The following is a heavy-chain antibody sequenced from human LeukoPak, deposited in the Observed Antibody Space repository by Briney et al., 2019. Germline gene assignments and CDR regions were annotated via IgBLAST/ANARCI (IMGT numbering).Heavy chain of an antibody. V-gene: IGHV4-34*01. CDR2: IYHSGRT. D-gene: IGHD3-16*01. J-gene: IGHJ5*02. CDR3: AGFIWGIGFDP. CDR1: DGSFSGYY. Sequence: SETLSLTCAVYDGSFSGYYWSWIRQPPGKGLEWIGEIYHSGRTNSNPSLKSRITISVDTSKNRFSLKLTSVTAADTAVHYCAGFIWGIGFDPWGQGTLVTVSS.